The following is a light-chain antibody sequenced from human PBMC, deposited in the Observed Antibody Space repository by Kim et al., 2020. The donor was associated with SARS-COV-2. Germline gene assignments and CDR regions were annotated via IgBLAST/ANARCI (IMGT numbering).Light chain of an antibody. Sequence: QSALTQPASVSGSPGQSITVSCTGTASDVGGYWYVSWYQQHPGQAPKLLIYDVTQRVSGVSGRFSATKSGNTATLTISALQAEDESDYYCSSYSTTGARVFGTGTKVTVL. CDR3: SSYSTTGARV. CDR2: DVT. CDR1: ASDVGGYWY. V-gene: IGLV2-14*03. J-gene: IGLJ1*01.